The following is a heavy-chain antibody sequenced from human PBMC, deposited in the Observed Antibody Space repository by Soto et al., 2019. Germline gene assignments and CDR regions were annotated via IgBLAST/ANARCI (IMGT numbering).Heavy chain of an antibody. J-gene: IGHJ4*02. CDR3: GRRPHRSGGICYYGLDN. CDR2: MNPDSGQA. Sequence: QGQLVQSGAEVKKPGASVKVSCKASGYTFTNSDINGVRQAPGQGLEWMGWMNPDSGQAAYAPKFQGRVTLTTSTSKTTVYMEMRSLGSEDTAVYYCGRRPHRSGGICYYGLDNWGQGTLVTVSS. D-gene: IGHD2-15*01. V-gene: IGHV1-8*01. CDR1: GYTFTNSD.